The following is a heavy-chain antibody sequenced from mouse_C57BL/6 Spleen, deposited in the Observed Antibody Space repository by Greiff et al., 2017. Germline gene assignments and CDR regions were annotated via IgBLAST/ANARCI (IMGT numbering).Heavy chain of an antibody. CDR2: IDPENGDT. V-gene: IGHV14-4*01. CDR3: TPYYYGSTAY. D-gene: IGHD1-1*01. CDR1: GFNIKDDY. Sequence: VQLQQSGAELVRPGASVKLSCTASGFNIKDDYMHWVKQRPEQGLEWIGWIDPENGDTEYASKFQGKATITADTSSNTAYLQLSSLTSEDTAVYYCTPYYYGSTAYWGKGTLVTVYA. J-gene: IGHJ3*01.